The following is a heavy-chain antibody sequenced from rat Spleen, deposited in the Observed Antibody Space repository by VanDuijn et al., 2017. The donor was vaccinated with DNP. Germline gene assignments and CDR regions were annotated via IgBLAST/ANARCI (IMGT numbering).Heavy chain of an antibody. V-gene: IGHV1-43*01. CDR2: INTGSGGT. D-gene: IGHD1-9*01. Sequence: QIQLQQSGAELAKPGSSVKISCMASGYTFTNYFISWIKQTTGQGREYIGFINTGSGGTNYNEKFKGKATLTVDKSSSTAFMQLSSLTPDDSAVYYCARDDTYYGYNYFDYWGQGVMVTVSS. J-gene: IGHJ2*01. CDR1: GYTFTNYF. CDR3: ARDDTYYGYNYFDY.